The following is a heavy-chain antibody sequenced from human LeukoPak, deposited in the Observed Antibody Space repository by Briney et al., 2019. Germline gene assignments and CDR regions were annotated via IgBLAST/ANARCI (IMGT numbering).Heavy chain of an antibody. J-gene: IGHJ5*02. V-gene: IGHV1-2*02. Sequence: ASVKVSCKGSGYTFISYDINWVRQAPGQGLEWMGWMNPNSGGTNYAQKFQGRVTMTRDTSISTAYMELSRLRSDDTAVYYCARTQLEDWFDPWGQGTLVTVSS. CDR2: MNPNSGGT. CDR1: GYTFISYD. CDR3: ARTQLEDWFDP. D-gene: IGHD1-1*01.